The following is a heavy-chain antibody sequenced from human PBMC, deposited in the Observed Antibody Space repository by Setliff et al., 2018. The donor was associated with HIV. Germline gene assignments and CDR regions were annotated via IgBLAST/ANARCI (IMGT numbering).Heavy chain of an antibody. CDR1: GGSIINTRYY. CDR3: LRGGTST. J-gene: IGHJ4*02. Sequence: PSETLSLTCTVSGGSIINTRYYWGWMRQTPGKGLEWIGRIYHSGTTYYNPSLKSRVTISVDTSKNQFSLKLSSVTAADTAVYYCLRGGTSTWGQGTLVTVSS. CDR2: IYHSGTT. D-gene: IGHD3-16*01. V-gene: IGHV4-39*01.